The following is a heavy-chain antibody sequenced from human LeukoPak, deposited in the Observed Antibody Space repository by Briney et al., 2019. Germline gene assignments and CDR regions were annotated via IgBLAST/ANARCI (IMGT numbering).Heavy chain of an antibody. J-gene: IGHJ4*02. V-gene: IGHV3-23*01. CDR3: AKVEASGSRPYFDY. CDR2: ISGSGGST. Sequence: GGSLRLSCAASGFTFSSYSMNWVRQAPGKGLEWVSAISGSGGSTYYADSVKGRFTISRDNSKNTLYLQMNSLGAEDTAVYYCAKVEASGSRPYFDYWGQGTLVTVSS. D-gene: IGHD1-26*01. CDR1: GFTFSSYS.